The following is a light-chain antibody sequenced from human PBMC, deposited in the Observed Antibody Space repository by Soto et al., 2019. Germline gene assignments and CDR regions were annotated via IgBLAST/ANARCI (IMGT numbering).Light chain of an antibody. Sequence: EIVLTQSPGTLSLSPGEGATLSCRASQTISNTYLAWYQQKPGQAPRLLIYGASSRATGIPDRLSGSGSGTDFTRTISGLEPEDFAVYYCQSYGRTVFTFGPGTKVDIK. CDR3: QSYGRTVFT. J-gene: IGKJ3*01. CDR2: GAS. V-gene: IGKV3-20*01. CDR1: QTISNTY.